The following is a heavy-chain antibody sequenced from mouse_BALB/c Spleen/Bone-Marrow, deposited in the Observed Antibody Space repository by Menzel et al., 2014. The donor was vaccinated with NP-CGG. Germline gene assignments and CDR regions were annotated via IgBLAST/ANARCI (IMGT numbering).Heavy chain of an antibody. D-gene: IGHD2-12*01. J-gene: IGHJ3*01. CDR3: APYSHEGVAY. V-gene: IGHV1-7*01. CDR2: INPSTGYT. Sequence: QVQLQQSGAELAKPGASVKMSCKASGYTFTSYWIHWVKQRPGQGLEWIGYINPSTGYTEYNQKFKDKATLTADKSSSTAYMQLSSLTSEDSAVHYCAPYSHEGVAYWGQGTLVTVSA. CDR1: GYTFTSYW.